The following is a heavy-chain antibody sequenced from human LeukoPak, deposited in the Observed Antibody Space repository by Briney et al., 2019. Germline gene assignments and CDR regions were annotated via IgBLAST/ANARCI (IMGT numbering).Heavy chain of an antibody. Sequence: ASVKVSCKASGYTFTGYYMHWVRQAPGQGLEWMGWINPNSGGTNYAQEFQGWVTMTRDTSISTAYMELSRLRSDDTAVYYCARGQVTNYFDYWGQGTLATVSS. CDR2: INPNSGGT. V-gene: IGHV1-2*04. CDR1: GYTFTGYY. D-gene: IGHD4-11*01. J-gene: IGHJ4*02. CDR3: ARGQVTNYFDY.